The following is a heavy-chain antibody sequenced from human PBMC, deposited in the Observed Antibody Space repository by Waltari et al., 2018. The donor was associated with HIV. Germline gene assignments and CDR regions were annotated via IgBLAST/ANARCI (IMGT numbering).Heavy chain of an antibody. D-gene: IGHD1-26*01. CDR1: GFPFSSFG. CDR2: IKQDGSEK. Sequence: EVQLVESGGGLVQPGGSLRLSVAASGFPFSSFGMSWVRQARGKGLEWVANIKQDGSEKYYVDAVKGRFTISRDNAKNSLYLQMNSLRAEDTAVYYCASFFFSPPSWWEPVDYWGQGTLVTVSS. CDR3: ASFFFSPPSWWEPVDY. J-gene: IGHJ4*02. V-gene: IGHV3-7*01.